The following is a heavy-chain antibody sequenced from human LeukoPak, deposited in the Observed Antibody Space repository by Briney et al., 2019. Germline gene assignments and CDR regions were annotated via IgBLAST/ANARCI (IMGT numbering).Heavy chain of an antibody. Sequence: SQTLSLTCAISGDTVSSNSAAWNWIRQSPSRGLEWLGRTCYRSKWYNDYAASVKSRISINPDTSKNHFSLQLNSVTPEDTAVYYCARKYSSTWYDALDIWGQGTMVTVSS. D-gene: IGHD6-13*01. V-gene: IGHV6-1*01. CDR2: TCYRSKWYN. CDR3: ARKYSSTWYDALDI. J-gene: IGHJ3*02. CDR1: GDTVSSNSAA.